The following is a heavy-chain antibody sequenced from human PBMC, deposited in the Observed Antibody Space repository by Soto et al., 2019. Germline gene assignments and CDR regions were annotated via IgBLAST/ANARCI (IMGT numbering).Heavy chain of an antibody. D-gene: IGHD1-1*01. CDR1: GYTFTGYY. Sequence: ASVKVSCKASGYTFTGYYMHWVRQAPGQGLEWMGWINPNSGGTNYAQKFQGRVTMTRDTSISTAYMELSRLRSDDTAVYYCATRRGYNRHFDYWDHGTLVTVSS. V-gene: IGHV1-2*02. J-gene: IGHJ4*01. CDR2: INPNSGGT. CDR3: ATRRGYNRHFDY.